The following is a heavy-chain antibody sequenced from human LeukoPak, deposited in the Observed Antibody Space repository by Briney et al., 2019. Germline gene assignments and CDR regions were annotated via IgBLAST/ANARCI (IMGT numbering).Heavy chain of an antibody. J-gene: IGHJ4*02. CDR1: GFKFSDFS. D-gene: IGHD2-21*01. CDR3: ATIQY. CDR2: INQDGSES. Sequence: GGSLRLSCAASGFKFSDFSVSWVRQAPGKGLEWVAIINQDGSESYYVDSVRGRFTISRNNVDNSLFLQMDSLRVDDTARYYCATIQYWGQGTQVTVSS. V-gene: IGHV3-7*01.